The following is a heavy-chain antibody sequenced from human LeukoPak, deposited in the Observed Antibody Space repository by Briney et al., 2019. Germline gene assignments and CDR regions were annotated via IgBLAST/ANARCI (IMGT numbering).Heavy chain of an antibody. D-gene: IGHD5-12*01. CDR1: GFTFSTYA. CDR2: ISYDGSNK. CDR3: AKNRWGSVATPDS. Sequence: HSGGSLRLSCAASGFTFSTYAIHWVRQAPGKGLEWVAVISYDGSNKFYADSVKGRFTISRDNSKNTVYLQMNSLAIEDTAIYYCAKNRWGSVATPDSWGQGTVVTVSS. V-gene: IGHV3-30*04. J-gene: IGHJ4*02.